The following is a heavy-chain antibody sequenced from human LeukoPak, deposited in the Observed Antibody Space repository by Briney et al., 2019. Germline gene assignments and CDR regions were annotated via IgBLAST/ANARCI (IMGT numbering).Heavy chain of an antibody. CDR2: ISGSGSAT. J-gene: IGHJ4*02. CDR1: GFTFNNYA. CDR3: AKDEGYSSGGPSYFDY. Sequence: GGSLRLSCTASGFTFNNYAMNWVRQAPGKGLEFVSSISGSGSATYYGDSVKGRFTISRDNSKNRVYLQMNSLTAEDTAVYHCAKDEGYSSGGPSYFDYWGQGILVTVSS. V-gene: IGHV3-23*01. D-gene: IGHD6-19*01.